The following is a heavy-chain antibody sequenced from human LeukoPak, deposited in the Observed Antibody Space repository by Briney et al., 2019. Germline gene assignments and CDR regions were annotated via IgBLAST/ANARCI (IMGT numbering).Heavy chain of an antibody. CDR1: GYSLSSGFF. V-gene: IGHV4-38-2*02. CDR3: ARDGRFAAYEPDY. Sequence: PSETLSLTCTVSGYSLSSGFFCDWIRQSPGKGLEWIGSFSHRGGSYHNPSLKSRVTISVDTSKNQFSLKLLSVTAADTAVYYCARDGRFAAYEPDYWGQGTLVTVSS. CDR2: FSHRGGS. J-gene: IGHJ4*02. D-gene: IGHD1-26*01.